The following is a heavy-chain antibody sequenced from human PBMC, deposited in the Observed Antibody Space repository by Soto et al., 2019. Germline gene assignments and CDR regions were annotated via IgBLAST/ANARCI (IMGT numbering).Heavy chain of an antibody. CDR1: GGSFSGYY. Sequence: SETLSLTCAVYGGSFSGYYWSWIRQPPGKGLEWIGEINHSGSTNYNPSLKRRVTISVDTSKNQFSRKLSSVTAADTAVYYCARAHSSSWSIDDAFDTWGQGTMVTVSS. CDR2: INHSGST. J-gene: IGHJ3*02. CDR3: ARAHSSSWSIDDAFDT. D-gene: IGHD6-13*01. V-gene: IGHV4-34*01.